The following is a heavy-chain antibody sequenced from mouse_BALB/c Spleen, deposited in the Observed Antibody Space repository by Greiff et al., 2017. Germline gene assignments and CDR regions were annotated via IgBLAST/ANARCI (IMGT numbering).Heavy chain of an antibody. Sequence: EVKLVESGGGLVKPGGSLKLSCAASGFTFSDYYMYWVRQTPEKRLEWVATISDGGSYTYYPDSLKGRFTISRDNAKNNLYLQMSSLKSEDTAMYYCARDRSNRSTGAMDYWGQGTSVTVSS. D-gene: IGHD5-1*01. CDR3: ARDRSNRSTGAMDY. CDR1: GFTFSDYY. V-gene: IGHV5-4*02. CDR2: ISDGGSYT. J-gene: IGHJ4*01.